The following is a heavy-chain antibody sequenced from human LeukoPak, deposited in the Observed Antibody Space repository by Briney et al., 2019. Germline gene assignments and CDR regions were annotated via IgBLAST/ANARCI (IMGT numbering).Heavy chain of an antibody. CDR1: GFSVSSNF. CDR2: ISGSGGTT. CDR3: VKGLTTFGPTGAFDI. D-gene: IGHD1-1*01. V-gene: IGHV3-23*01. J-gene: IGHJ3*02. Sequence: PGGSLRLSCAASGFSVSSNFMTWVRQAPGRGLKWVSIISGSGGTTYYSNSVKGRFTISRDNSKSSLYLQMNSLRAEDTAVYHCVKGLTTFGPTGAFDIWGQGTMVTVSS.